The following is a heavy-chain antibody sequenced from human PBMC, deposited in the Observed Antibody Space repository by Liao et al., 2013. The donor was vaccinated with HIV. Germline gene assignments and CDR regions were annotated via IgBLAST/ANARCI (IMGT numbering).Heavy chain of an antibody. CDR1: GGSFSGYY. J-gene: IGHJ5*02. D-gene: IGHD1-26*01. V-gene: IGHV4-34*11. CDR3: AREGGSYLGP. CDR2: ISSGGTT. Sequence: QVLLQQWGAGLLKPSETLSLTCAVYGGSFSGYYWAWIRQPPGKGLQWIHTISSGGTTYHIPSLKSRVTMSVDTSKNQFSLKLSSVTAADTAVYYCAREGGSYLGPWGQGTLVTVSS.